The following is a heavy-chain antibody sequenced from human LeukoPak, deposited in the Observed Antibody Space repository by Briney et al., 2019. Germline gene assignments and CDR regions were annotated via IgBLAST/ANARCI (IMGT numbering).Heavy chain of an antibody. V-gene: IGHV1-46*01. CDR3: ARDQEGFDY. CDR2: IYPRDGST. J-gene: IGHJ4*02. CDR1: GYTSTNNY. Sequence: ASVKVSCTASGYTSTNNYLHWVRQAPGQGLEWMGMIYPRDGSTSYAQNFQGRVTVTRDTSTTTVHMELRGLRSEDTAVYYCARDQEGFDYWGQGTVVTVSS.